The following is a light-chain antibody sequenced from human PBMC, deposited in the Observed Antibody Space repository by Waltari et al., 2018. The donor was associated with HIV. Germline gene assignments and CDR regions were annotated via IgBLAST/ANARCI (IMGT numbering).Light chain of an antibody. CDR3: AAWDDSLNGGV. CDR1: SSKFGSTP. Sequence: QSVLTQPPSASGTPGQRVPSSCSSSSSKFGSTPANWYHHLPGTAPKLLIYGNHQRPSGVPDRFSASRSGTSASLAISGLQSADVADYYCAAWDDSLNGGVFGGGTKLTVL. J-gene: IGLJ3*02. V-gene: IGLV1-44*01. CDR2: GNH.